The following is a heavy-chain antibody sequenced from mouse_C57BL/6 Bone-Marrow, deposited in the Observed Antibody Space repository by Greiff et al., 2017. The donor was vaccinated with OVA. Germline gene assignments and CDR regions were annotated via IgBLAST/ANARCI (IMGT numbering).Heavy chain of an antibody. CDR1: GYTFTSYG. D-gene: IGHD4-1*01. J-gene: IGHJ2*01. Sequence: QVQLQQSGAELARPGASVKLSCKASGYTFTSYGISWVKQRTGQGLEWIGEIYPRSGNTYYNEKFKGKATLTADKSSSTAYMELRSLTSEDSAVDFCARGTGCYFDYWGQGTTITVSS. CDR2: IYPRSGNT. V-gene: IGHV1-81*01. CDR3: ARGTGCYFDY.